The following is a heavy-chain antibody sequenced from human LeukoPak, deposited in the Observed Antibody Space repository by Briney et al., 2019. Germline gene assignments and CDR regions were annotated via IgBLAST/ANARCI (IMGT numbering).Heavy chain of an antibody. CDR3: AELGITMIGGV. J-gene: IGHJ6*04. CDR2: INWNGDST. CDR1: GFTFDDYG. Sequence: GGSLRLSCAASGFTFDDYGMSWVRQAPGKGLEWVSGINWNGDSTGYADSVKGRFTISRDNAKNSLYLQMNSLRAEDTAVYYCAELGITMIGGVWGKGTTVTISS. D-gene: IGHD3-10*02. V-gene: IGHV3-20*04.